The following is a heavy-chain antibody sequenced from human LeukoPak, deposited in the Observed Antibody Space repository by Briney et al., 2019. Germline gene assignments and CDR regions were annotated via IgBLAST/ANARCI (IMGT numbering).Heavy chain of an antibody. D-gene: IGHD3-10*01. Sequence: SETLSLTCTVSGGSISSGSYYWGWIRQPAGKGLEWIGRIYASGSTNYNPSLKGRVTISVDTSKNQFSLKLISVTAADTAVYYCARDLYGSGSYYNHMDVWGKGTTVTISS. CDR2: IYASGST. CDR1: GGSISSGSYY. V-gene: IGHV4-61*02. J-gene: IGHJ6*03. CDR3: ARDLYGSGSYYNHMDV.